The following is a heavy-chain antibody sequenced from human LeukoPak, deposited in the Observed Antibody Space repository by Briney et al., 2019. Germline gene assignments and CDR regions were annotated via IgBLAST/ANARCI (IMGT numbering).Heavy chain of an antibody. J-gene: IGHJ3*02. Sequence: SETLSLTCAVYGGSLSGYYWSWIRQPPGKGLEWIGEINHSGSTNYNPSLKSRVTISVDRSKKQFSLKLSSVTAADTAVYYCAMTTLLVWFGGGAFDIWGHGTMVTVSS. V-gene: IGHV4-34*01. CDR1: GGSLSGYY. D-gene: IGHD3-10*01. CDR2: INHSGST. CDR3: AMTTLLVWFGGGAFDI.